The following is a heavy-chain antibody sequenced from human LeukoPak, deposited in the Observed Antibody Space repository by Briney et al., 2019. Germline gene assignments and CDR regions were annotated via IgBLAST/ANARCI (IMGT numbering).Heavy chain of an antibody. V-gene: IGHV4-59*01. Sequence: SSETLSLTCTVSGGSISSYYRSWIRQPPGKGLEWIGYIYYSGSTNYNPSLKSRVTISVDTSKNQFSLKLSSVTAADTAVYYCARIDLQYCSSTSCYPNFDYWGQGTLVTVSS. CDR1: GGSISSYY. D-gene: IGHD2-2*01. CDR2: IYYSGST. J-gene: IGHJ4*02. CDR3: ARIDLQYCSSTSCYPNFDY.